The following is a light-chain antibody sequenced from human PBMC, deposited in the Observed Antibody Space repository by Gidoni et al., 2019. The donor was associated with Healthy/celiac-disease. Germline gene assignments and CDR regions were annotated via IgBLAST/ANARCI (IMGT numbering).Light chain of an antibody. CDR2: DAS. V-gene: IGKV1-5*01. CDR1: QSISSW. CDR3: QQYNSYSPR. J-gene: IGKJ1*01. Sequence: GDRVTITCRASQSISSWLAWYQQKPGKAPKLLIYDASSLESGVPSRFSGSGSGTEFTLTISSLQPDDFATYYCQQYNSYSPRFGQXTKVEIK.